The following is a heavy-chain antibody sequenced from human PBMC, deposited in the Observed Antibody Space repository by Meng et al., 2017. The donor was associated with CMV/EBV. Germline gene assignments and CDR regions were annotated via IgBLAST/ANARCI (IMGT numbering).Heavy chain of an antibody. V-gene: IGHV4-30-4*08. Sequence: QGHLRRSGPGLLKPSNTLSLTLTVSGGSISSGDYYWSWIRQPPGKGLEWIGYIYYSGSTYYNPSLKSRVTISVDTSKNQFSLKLSSVTAADTAVYYCAREGDNPFDYWGQGTLVTVSS. J-gene: IGHJ4*02. CDR1: GGSISSGDYY. D-gene: IGHD2-21*02. CDR3: AREGDNPFDY. CDR2: IYYSGST.